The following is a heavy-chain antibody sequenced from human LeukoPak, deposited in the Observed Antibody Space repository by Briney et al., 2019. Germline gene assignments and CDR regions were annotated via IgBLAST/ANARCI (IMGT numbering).Heavy chain of an antibody. V-gene: IGHV3-30*02. CDR3: AKDNRYDYIWGTYRPNDY. D-gene: IGHD3-16*02. CDR2: IRSDGSNK. CDR1: GFTFSYFG. J-gene: IGHJ4*02. Sequence: GGSLGLSCAASGFTFSYFGMYWLRQAPGKGLEWVAFIRSDGSNKYYTDSVKGRFTISRDNSKNTLYLQMNSLRAEDTALYYCAKDNRYDYIWGTYRPNDYWGQGTLVTVSS.